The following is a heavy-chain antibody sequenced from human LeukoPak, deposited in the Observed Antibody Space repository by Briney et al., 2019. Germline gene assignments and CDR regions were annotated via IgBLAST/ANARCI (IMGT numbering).Heavy chain of an antibody. V-gene: IGHV3-23*01. CDR1: GFTFSSYA. CDR3: AKERSASYYYDSSGYSNYNFDY. CDR2: ISRSGGNT. D-gene: IGHD3-22*01. Sequence: GGSLRLSCAASGFTFSSYAMSWVRQAPGKGLEWISVISRSGGNTNYADSVKGRFTISRDNSKNTLYLQMNSLRAEDTAVYYCAKERSASYYYDSSGYSNYNFDYWGQGTLVTISS. J-gene: IGHJ4*02.